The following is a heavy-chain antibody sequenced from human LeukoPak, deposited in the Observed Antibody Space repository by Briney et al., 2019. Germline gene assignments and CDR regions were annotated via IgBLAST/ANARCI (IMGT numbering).Heavy chain of an antibody. J-gene: IGHJ4*02. CDR1: GFTFYTYG. CDR2: ISGSGNNT. Sequence: AGGSLRLSCAASGFTFYTYGMNWIRQAPGKGLEWVSTISGSGNNTYYADSVKGRFTIFRDNSRNILYLQMNSLRAEDTAVYYCAKAITALVLTTWDSWGQGTLVTVSP. D-gene: IGHD2-8*02. V-gene: IGHV3-23*01. CDR3: AKAITALVLTTWDS.